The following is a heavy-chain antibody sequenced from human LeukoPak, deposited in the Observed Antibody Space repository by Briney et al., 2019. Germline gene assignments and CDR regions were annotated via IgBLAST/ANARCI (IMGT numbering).Heavy chain of an antibody. CDR2: ITRSSTST. CDR3: ARDNWNDAPGGFDP. V-gene: IGHV3-21*01. CDR1: GFTFSSYS. D-gene: IGHD1-20*01. Sequence: GGSLRLSCAASGFTFSSYSMNWVRQAPGKGLEWVSSITRSSTSTYYTDSVRGRFTFSRDNAKNSLYLQMNSLRDEDTAVYYCARDNWNDAPGGFDPWGQGTLVTVSS. J-gene: IGHJ5*02.